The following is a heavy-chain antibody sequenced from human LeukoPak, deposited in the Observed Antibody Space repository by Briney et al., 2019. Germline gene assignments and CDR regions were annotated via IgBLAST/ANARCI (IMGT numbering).Heavy chain of an antibody. CDR2: IWYDGRSE. J-gene: IGHJ4*02. CDR3: ARDLWGDFDH. CDR1: GFIFSSYG. V-gene: IGHV3-33*01. D-gene: IGHD7-27*01. Sequence: GGSLRLSCAASGFIFSSYGMHWVRQAPGKGLEWVAVIWYDGRSEYYADSVKGRFSVSRDNSKNTVYLQMSSLRVEDTAVYHCARDLWGDFDHWGQGTLVTVS.